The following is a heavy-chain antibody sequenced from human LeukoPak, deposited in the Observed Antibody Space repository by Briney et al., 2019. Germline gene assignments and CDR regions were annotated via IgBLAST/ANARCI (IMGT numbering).Heavy chain of an antibody. CDR1: GYTFNSYG. D-gene: IGHD2-15*01. CDR3: ARDGRFECSHLYYFDY. Sequence: GASVKVSCKASGYTFNSYGITWVRQAPGQGLEWMAWISVYNGNRRYAQNFQGRVTLTTDKTTTTAYMELTSLRSDDTATYYCARDGRFECSHLYYFDYWGQGTLVTVSS. V-gene: IGHV1-18*01. CDR2: ISVYNGNR. J-gene: IGHJ4*02.